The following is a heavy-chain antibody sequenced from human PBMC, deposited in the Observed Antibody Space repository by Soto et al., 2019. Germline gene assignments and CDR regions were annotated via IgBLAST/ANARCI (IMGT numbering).Heavy chain of an antibody. J-gene: IGHJ4*02. CDR3: AKENGYSSSWFEFDY. V-gene: IGHV3-23*01. D-gene: IGHD6-13*01. CDR2: ISGSGGST. CDR1: GFTFSSYA. Sequence: PGGSLRLSYAASGFTFSSYAMSWVRQAPGKGLEWVSAISGSGGSTYYADSVKGRFTISRDNSKNTLYLQMNSLRAEDTAVYYCAKENGYSSSWFEFDYWGQGTLVTSPQ.